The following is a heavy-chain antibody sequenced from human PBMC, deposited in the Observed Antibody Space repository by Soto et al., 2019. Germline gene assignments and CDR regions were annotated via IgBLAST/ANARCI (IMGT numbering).Heavy chain of an antibody. J-gene: IGHJ6*02. CDR1: GFTFSDYY. V-gene: IGHV3-11*01. CDR3: GRATNYYYGMDV. D-gene: IGHD1-26*01. CDR2: ISSSGSTI. Sequence: PGGSLRLSCAASGFTFSDYYMSWIRQAPGKGLEWVSYISSSGSTIYYADSVKGRFTTSRDNAKNSLYLQMNSLRAEDTAVYYCGRATNYYYGMDVWGQGTTVTVSS.